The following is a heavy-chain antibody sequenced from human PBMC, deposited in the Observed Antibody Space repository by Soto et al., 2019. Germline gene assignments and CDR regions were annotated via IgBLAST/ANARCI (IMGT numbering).Heavy chain of an antibody. J-gene: IGHJ6*02. Sequence: PSETLSLTCAVYGGSFSGYYWSWIRQPPGKGLEWIGEINHSGSTNYNPSLKSRVTISVDTSKNQFSLKLSSVTAADTAVYYCGRDKYYDILTGYYAGHYYYYGMDVWGQGTTVTVSS. CDR1: GGSFSGYY. V-gene: IGHV4-34*01. CDR3: GRDKYYDILTGYYAGHYYYYGMDV. D-gene: IGHD3-9*01. CDR2: INHSGST.